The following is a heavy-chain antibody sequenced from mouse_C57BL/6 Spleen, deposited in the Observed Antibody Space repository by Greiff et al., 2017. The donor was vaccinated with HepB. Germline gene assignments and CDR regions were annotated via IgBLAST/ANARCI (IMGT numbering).Heavy chain of an antibody. D-gene: IGHD3-3*01. J-gene: IGHJ4*01. CDR3: ARKGTGYAMDY. CDR2: IDPSDSYT. Sequence: VQLQQSGAELVRPGTSVKLSCKASGYTFTSYWMHWVKQRPGQGLEWIGVIDPSDSYTNYNQKFKGKATLTVDTSSSTAYMQLSSLTSEDSAVYYCARKGTGYAMDYWGQGTSVTVSS. CDR1: GYTFTSYW. V-gene: IGHV1-59*01.